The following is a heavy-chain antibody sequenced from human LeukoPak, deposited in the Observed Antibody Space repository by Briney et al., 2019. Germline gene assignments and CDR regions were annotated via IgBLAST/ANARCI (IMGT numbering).Heavy chain of an antibody. CDR3: ARGRLSPSAFRPFEH. Sequence: SETLSLTCSDSGDSITTFYWNWIRQPPGQGLEWIGSIFYSGNTKYNPALQSRVTISVDTSKNQFSLEVNSVTAADTAVYYCARGRLSPSAFRPFEHWGRGTLVTVSS. CDR2: IFYSGNT. D-gene: IGHD2/OR15-2a*01. V-gene: IGHV4-59*01. CDR1: GDSITTFY. J-gene: IGHJ4*02.